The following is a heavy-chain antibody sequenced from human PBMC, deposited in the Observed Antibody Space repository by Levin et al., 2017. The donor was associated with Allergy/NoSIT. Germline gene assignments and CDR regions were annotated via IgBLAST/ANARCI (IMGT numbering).Heavy chain of an antibody. CDR3: ARWSGYCSSTSCATDFDY. V-gene: IGHV1-18*04. J-gene: IGHJ4*02. D-gene: IGHD2-2*01. CDR1: GYTFSSYG. Sequence: ASVKVSCKTSGYTFSSYGISWVRQAPGQGLEWMGWIFAYNGDTKYAEKVQGRVTLTPDTSTSTAYKELRSLRSADTAVYYCARWSGYCSSTSCATDFDYWGQGTLVIVSS. CDR2: IFAYNGDT.